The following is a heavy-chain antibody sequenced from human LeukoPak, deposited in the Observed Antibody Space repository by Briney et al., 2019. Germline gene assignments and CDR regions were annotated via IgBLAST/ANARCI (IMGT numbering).Heavy chain of an antibody. Sequence: GGSLRLSCAASGFTFSSYAMTWVRQAPGKGLEWVSGISGSGVYTSYADSVRGRFTISRDNSKNTVYLQMNSLRAEDTALYYCAKDRDGYGPYYFDHWGQGTLVTVSS. CDR1: GFTFSSYA. CDR3: AKDRDGYGPYYFDH. V-gene: IGHV3-23*01. CDR2: ISGSGVYT. D-gene: IGHD5-18*01. J-gene: IGHJ4*02.